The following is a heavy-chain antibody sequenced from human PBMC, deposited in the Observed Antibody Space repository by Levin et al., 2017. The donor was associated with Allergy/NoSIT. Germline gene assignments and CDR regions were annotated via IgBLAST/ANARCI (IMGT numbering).Heavy chain of an antibody. J-gene: IGHJ4*02. CDR3: ARDTHRYLESSQNFYFDY. V-gene: IGHV1-18*01. CDR1: GFTFDYYG. D-gene: IGHD3-3*01. Sequence: GESLKISCEASGFTFDYYGFSWVRQAPGQGLEWVGWVRASNGDTKYAQKWQGRVTMTTSANAAFMELRSLRSADTAVYYCARDTHRYLESSQNFYFDYWGQGTLVTVSS. CDR2: VRASNGDT.